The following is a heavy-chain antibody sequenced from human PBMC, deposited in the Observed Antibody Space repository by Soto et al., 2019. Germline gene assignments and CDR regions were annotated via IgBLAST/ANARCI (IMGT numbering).Heavy chain of an antibody. D-gene: IGHD2-15*01. CDR1: GYTFTSYG. J-gene: IGHJ5*02. V-gene: IGHV1-18*01. CDR2: ISAYNGNT. CDR3: ARDGYCSGGICYGVVNEWFDL. Sequence: ASVKVSCKASGYTFTSYGISWVRQAPGQGLEWMGRISAYNGNTNYAQKLQGRVTMTTDTSTSTAYMELRSLRSDDTAVYYCARDGYCSGGICYGVVNEWFDLWGQGPLVTVSS.